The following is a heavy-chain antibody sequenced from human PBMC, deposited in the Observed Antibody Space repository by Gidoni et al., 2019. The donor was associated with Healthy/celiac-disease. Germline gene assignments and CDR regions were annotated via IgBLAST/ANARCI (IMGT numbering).Heavy chain of an antibody. Sequence: EVQLVESGGGLVQPGGSLRLSCAASGFPFSSYSLNWVRQAPGKGLEWISYLSSSSSTIYYADSVKGRFTSSRDNAKTSLYLQMNSLRSEDTAVYYGARGEGYGGNTVDYWGQGTLVTVSS. CDR1: GFPFSSYS. V-gene: IGHV3-48*01. CDR3: ARGEGYGGNTVDY. CDR2: LSSSSSTI. J-gene: IGHJ4*02. D-gene: IGHD4-17*01.